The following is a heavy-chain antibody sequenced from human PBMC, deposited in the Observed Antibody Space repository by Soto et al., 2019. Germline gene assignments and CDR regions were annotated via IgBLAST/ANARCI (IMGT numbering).Heavy chain of an antibody. Sequence: SQTLSLTFAISGDSVSSNSAAWNWISQSPSRGLEWLGRTYYKSGWNNDYALSVKSRMTINPDTSKNQFSLHLDSVTPEDTAVYYCAGVTWFRGLDVWAQGTPVTVSS. V-gene: IGHV6-1*01. CDR3: AGVTWFRGLDV. CDR2: TYYKSGWNN. CDR1: GDSVSSNSAA. J-gene: IGHJ6*02. D-gene: IGHD3-10*01.